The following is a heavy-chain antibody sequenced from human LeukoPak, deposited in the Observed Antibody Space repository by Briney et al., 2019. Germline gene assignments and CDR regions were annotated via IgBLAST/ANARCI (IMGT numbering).Heavy chain of an antibody. V-gene: IGHV4-34*01. Sequence: SETLSLTCAVYGGSFSGYYWSWIRQPPGKGLEWIGEINHSGSTNYNPSLKSRVTISVDTSKNQFSLKLSSVTAADTAVYYCAREYRVDGVRGQLYNWFDPWGQGTLVTVSS. D-gene: IGHD3-10*01. CDR1: GGSFSGYY. J-gene: IGHJ5*02. CDR2: INHSGST. CDR3: AREYRVDGVRGQLYNWFDP.